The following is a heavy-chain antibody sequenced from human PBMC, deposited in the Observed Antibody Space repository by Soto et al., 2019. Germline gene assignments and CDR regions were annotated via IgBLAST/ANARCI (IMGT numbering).Heavy chain of an antibody. V-gene: IGHV4-39*02. Sequence: SETLSLTCTVSGGSTSSSSYYWGWIRQPPGKGLEWIGTIYYNGNTYQNPSLKSRVTISADTSKNHFSLKLSSVTAADTAVYYCARTLLVASGYSYGYFDSWGQGTLVTVSS. CDR2: IYYNGNT. CDR1: GGSTSSSSYY. J-gene: IGHJ4*02. CDR3: ARTLLVASGYSYGYFDS. D-gene: IGHD5-18*01.